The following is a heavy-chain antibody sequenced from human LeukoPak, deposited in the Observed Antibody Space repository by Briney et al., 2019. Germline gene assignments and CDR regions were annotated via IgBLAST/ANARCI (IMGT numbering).Heavy chain of an antibody. CDR2: ISYDGSNK. Sequence: PGGSLRLSCAASGFTFSSYGMHWVRQAPGKGLEWVAVISYDGSNKYYADSVKGRFTISRDNSKNTLYLQMNSLRAEDTAAYYCAKDDYDLTSPFDYWGQGTLVTVSS. CDR1: GFTFSSYG. J-gene: IGHJ4*02. V-gene: IGHV3-30*18. CDR3: AKDDYDLTSPFDY. D-gene: IGHD4-17*01.